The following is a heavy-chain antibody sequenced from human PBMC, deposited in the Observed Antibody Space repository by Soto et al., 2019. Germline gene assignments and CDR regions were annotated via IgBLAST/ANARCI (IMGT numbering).Heavy chain of an antibody. CDR2: IDWDDDK. J-gene: IGHJ6*03. V-gene: IGHV2-70*11. CDR3: ARTRSVGSGSSYGLKLFYYYYSMDV. D-gene: IGHD3-10*01. CDR1: GFSPSTSRMC. Sequence: SGPTLVNPTQTLTLTCPFSGFSPSTSRMCVTWTRQPPGKALEWLARIDWDDDKYYSTSLKTRLTIPKDTSKNQVVLTLTNMDPVDTATYYCARTRSVGSGSSYGLKLFYYYYSMDVWGKGTTVTVSS.